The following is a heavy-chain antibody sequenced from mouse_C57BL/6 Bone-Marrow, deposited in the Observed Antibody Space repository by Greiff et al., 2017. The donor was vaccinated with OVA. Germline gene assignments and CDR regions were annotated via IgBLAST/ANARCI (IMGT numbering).Heavy chain of an antibody. V-gene: IGHV5-17*01. CDR2: ISSGSSTI. Sequence: EVKLVESGGGLVKPGGSLKLSCAASGFTFSDYGMHWVRQAPEKGLEWVAYISSGSSTIYYADTVKGRFTISRDNAKNTLFLQMTSLRSEDTAMYYGARYSKPRYFDVWGTGTTVTVSS. CDR3: ARYSKPRYFDV. CDR1: GFTFSDYG. D-gene: IGHD1-3*01. J-gene: IGHJ1*03.